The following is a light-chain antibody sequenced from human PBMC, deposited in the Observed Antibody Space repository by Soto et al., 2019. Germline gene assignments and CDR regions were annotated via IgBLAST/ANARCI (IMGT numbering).Light chain of an antibody. V-gene: IGKV3-20*01. Sequence: EIVLTQSPGTLSLSTGERATLSCRASQSVSSSYLAWYQQKPGQAPRLLIYGASSSATGIPDRFSGSGTGRDFTLTISRLEPEDFAVYYCQQYGSSPPNTFGQGTKLEIK. CDR2: GAS. CDR1: QSVSSSY. J-gene: IGKJ2*01. CDR3: QQYGSSPPNT.